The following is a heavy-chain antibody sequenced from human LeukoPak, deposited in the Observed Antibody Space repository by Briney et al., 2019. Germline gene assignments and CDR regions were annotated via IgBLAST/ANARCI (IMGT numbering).Heavy chain of an antibody. D-gene: IGHD5-18*01. J-gene: IGHJ5*02. Sequence: SETLSLTCAVSGGSISSGGYSWSWIRQPPGKGLEWIGYIYHSGSTYYNPSLKSRVTISVDTSKNQFSLKLSSVTAADTAVYYCAGGIQLNWFDPWGQGTLVTVSS. CDR3: AGGIQLNWFDP. CDR2: IYHSGST. V-gene: IGHV4-30-2*05. CDR1: GGSISSGGYS.